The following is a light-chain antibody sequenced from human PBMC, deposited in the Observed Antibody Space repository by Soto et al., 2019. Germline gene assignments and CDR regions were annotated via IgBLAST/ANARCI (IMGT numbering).Light chain of an antibody. V-gene: IGLV1-40*01. CDR1: RSNIGAGYD. J-gene: IGLJ1*01. CDR2: GNT. Sequence: QSVLTRPPSVSAAPGQRVTISCSGSRSNIGAGYDVHWYQQLPGTAPKLLIFGNTKRPSGVPDRFSGSKSGSSASLAITGLQAEDEADYYCQSTSLSDFHVFGTGTKVTVL. CDR3: QSTSLSDFHV.